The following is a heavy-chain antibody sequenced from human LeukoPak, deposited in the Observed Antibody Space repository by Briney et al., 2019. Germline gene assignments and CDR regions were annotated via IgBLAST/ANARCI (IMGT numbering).Heavy chain of an antibody. Sequence: GGSLRLSCAASGFTFSSYSMNWVRQAPGKGLEWVSSISSSSSYIYYADSVKGRFTISRDNAKNSLYLQMNSLRAEDTAVCYCARFMITFGGVIGTFDYWGQGTLVTVSS. CDR3: ARFMITFGGVIGTFDY. CDR1: GFTFSSYS. V-gene: IGHV3-21*01. J-gene: IGHJ4*02. CDR2: ISSSSSYI. D-gene: IGHD3-16*02.